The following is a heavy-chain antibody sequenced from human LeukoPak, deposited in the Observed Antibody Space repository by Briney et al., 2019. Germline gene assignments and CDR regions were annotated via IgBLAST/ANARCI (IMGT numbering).Heavy chain of an antibody. CDR3: ARRGSSSWYGGWFDP. CDR1: WFTVSSNY. CDR2: IYSGDST. Sequence: GGSLRLSCASSWFTVSSNYMSWVRQAPGKGLEWVSVIYSGDSTYYADSAKGRFTISRDSSKNTLYLQMNSLRVEDTAVYYCARRGSSSWYGGWFDPWGQGTLVTVSS. J-gene: IGHJ5*02. V-gene: IGHV3-53*01. D-gene: IGHD6-13*01.